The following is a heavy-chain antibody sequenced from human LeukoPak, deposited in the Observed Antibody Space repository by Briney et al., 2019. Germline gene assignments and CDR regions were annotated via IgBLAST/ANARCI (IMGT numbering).Heavy chain of an antibody. J-gene: IGHJ3*02. V-gene: IGHV3-23*01. Sequence: GGSLRLSCAASGFMFNNYAMSWVRQAPGKGLEWVSAINSGGTYTYSADSVKGRFTISRDNSKNTLFLQMNSLRAEDTAVYYCAKRGSGNAFDIWGQGTMVTVSS. CDR1: GFMFNNYA. CDR3: AKRGSGNAFDI. D-gene: IGHD3-16*01. CDR2: INSGGTYT.